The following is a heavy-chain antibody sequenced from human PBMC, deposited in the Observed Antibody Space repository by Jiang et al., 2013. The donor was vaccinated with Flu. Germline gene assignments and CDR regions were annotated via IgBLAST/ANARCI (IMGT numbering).Heavy chain of an antibody. Sequence: KPTQTLTLTCTFSGFSLSTGGVSVGWIRQPPGKALEWLALIYWDEIKRYSPSLKSRLTITKDTSKKPGGPYNRPTWTLSDTATYYLSYDHPGSGLYREFDYWGQGPWSPSP. V-gene: IGHV2-5*02. CDR3: SYDHPGSGLYREFDY. CDR1: GFSLSTGGVS. J-gene: IGHJ4*02. D-gene: IGHD3-10*01. CDR2: IYWDEIK.